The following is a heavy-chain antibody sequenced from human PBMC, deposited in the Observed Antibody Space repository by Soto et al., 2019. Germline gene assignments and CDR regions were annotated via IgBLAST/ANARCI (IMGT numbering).Heavy chain of an antibody. CDR1: GYTFTGYY. J-gene: IGHJ4*02. Sequence: ASVKVSCKASGYTFTGYYMHWVRQAPGQGLEWMGWINPNSGGTNYAQKFQGWVTMTRDTSISTAYMELSRLRSDDTAVYYCARARLGAMAKFDYWGQGTLVTVSS. V-gene: IGHV1-2*04. CDR3: ARARLGAMAKFDY. CDR2: INPNSGGT. D-gene: IGHD5-18*01.